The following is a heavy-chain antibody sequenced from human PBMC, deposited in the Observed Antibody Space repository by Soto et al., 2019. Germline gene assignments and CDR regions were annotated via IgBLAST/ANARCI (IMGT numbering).Heavy chain of an antibody. CDR1: GFTFSDYY. Sequence: GGSLRLSCAASGFTFSDYYMSWIRQAPGKGLEWVSYISSSGSTIYYADSVEGRFTISRDNAKNSLYLQMNSLRAEDTAVYYCARDWRGYSGYDLENWGQGTLVTVSS. CDR3: ARDWRGYSGYDLEN. D-gene: IGHD5-12*01. CDR2: ISSSGSTI. J-gene: IGHJ4*02. V-gene: IGHV3-11*01.